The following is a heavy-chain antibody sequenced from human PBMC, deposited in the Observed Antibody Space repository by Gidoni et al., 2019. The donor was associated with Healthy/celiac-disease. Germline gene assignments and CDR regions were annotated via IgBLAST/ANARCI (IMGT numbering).Heavy chain of an antibody. Sequence: EVQLVESGGGLVQPGGSLRLSCAASGFTFSSYWMHWVRQAPGKGRVWVSRINSDGSSTSYADSVKGRFTISRDNAKNTLYLQMNSLRAEDTAVYYCARDGQSSIVVVPAAITKDLWGRGTLVTVSS. D-gene: IGHD2-2*01. J-gene: IGHJ2*01. CDR2: INSDGSST. CDR3: ARDGQSSIVVVPAAITKDL. V-gene: IGHV3-74*01. CDR1: GFTFSSYW.